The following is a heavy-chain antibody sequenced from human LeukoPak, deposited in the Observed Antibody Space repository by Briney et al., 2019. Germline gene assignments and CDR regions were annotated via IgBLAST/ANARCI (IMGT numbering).Heavy chain of an antibody. V-gene: IGHV5-51*01. CDR2: IYPGYSDT. Sequence: PGESLKISCKASGYSFTNYWIGWVRQMPGKGLEWMGIIYPGYSDTRYSPSFQGQVTISADKSISTAYLQWSSLTASDTAMYYCARPAYSGRSDGFDIWGQGTMVTVSS. J-gene: IGHJ3*02. CDR3: ARPAYSGRSDGFDI. D-gene: IGHD1-26*01. CDR1: GYSFTNYW.